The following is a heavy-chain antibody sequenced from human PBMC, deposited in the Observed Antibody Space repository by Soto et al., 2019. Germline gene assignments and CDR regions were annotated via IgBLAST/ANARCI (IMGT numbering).Heavy chain of an antibody. V-gene: IGHV3-23*01. Sequence: EVQLLESGGDVVRPGGSLRLSCEASGFTFSSYAMGWGRQAPGKGLEGVAGVSRAGTYTFYPDSVRGRFSSSRDNSRDTVALYMNALRGDDTAVYFCVKYTVTEDLGESWGQGTLVSVSS. CDR1: GFTFSSYA. CDR2: VSRAGTYT. CDR3: VKYTVTEDLGES. D-gene: IGHD3-16*01. J-gene: IGHJ5*02.